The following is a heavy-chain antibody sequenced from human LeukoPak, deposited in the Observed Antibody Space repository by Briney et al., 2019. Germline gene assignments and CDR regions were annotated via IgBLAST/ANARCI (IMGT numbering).Heavy chain of an antibody. V-gene: IGHV4-39*07. CDR1: GGSISSSSYC. Sequence: PSETLSLTCTVSGGSISSSSYCWGWIRQPPGKGLEWIGNIYYSGSTYYNPSLKSRVTISVDTSRNQFSLKLSSVTAADTAVYYCAREGGYSGSYQPFDYWGQGTLVTVSS. J-gene: IGHJ4*02. CDR3: AREGGYSGSYQPFDY. CDR2: IYYSGST. D-gene: IGHD1-26*01.